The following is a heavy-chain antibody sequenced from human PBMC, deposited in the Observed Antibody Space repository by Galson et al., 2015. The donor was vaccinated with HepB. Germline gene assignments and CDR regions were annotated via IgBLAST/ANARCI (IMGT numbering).Heavy chain of an antibody. Sequence: SLRLSCAASGFTFSDYYMSWIRQAPGKGLEWVSFISYSTGYTNYADSVKGRFTISRDNAKKLLYLQMNSLTVEDTAVYFCARDRWSREAFDIWGRGTMVTVSS. D-gene: IGHD4-23*01. J-gene: IGHJ3*02. V-gene: IGHV3-11*05. CDR1: GFTFSDYY. CDR2: ISYSTGYT. CDR3: ARDRWSREAFDI.